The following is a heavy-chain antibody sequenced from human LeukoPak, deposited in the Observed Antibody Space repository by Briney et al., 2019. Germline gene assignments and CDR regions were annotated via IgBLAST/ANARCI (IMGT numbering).Heavy chain of an antibody. D-gene: IGHD5-12*01. CDR3: AKGGGYEAQYYYYYLDA. J-gene: IGHJ6*03. CDR2: IRYDGSNK. CDR1: GFTFSSYG. Sequence: GGSLRLSCAASGFTFSSYGMHWVRQAPGKGLEWVAFIRYDGSNKYYAGSVKGRFTISRDNSKNTLYLQMKSLRAEDTAVYYCAKGGGYEAQYYYYYLDAWGKGTTVTISS. V-gene: IGHV3-30*02.